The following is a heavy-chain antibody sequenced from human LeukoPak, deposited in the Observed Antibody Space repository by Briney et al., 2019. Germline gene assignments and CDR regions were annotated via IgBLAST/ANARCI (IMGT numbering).Heavy chain of an antibody. J-gene: IGHJ5*02. CDR3: ARDLGQYYDTSDNWFDP. CDR2: ISSSGSTI. CDR1: GFTSSDYY. Sequence: GGSLRLSCAASGFTSSDYYMSWIRQAPGKGLEWVSYISSSGSTIYYADSVKGRFTISRDNAKNTLNLQMNSLRAEDTAVYYCARDLGQYYDTSDNWFDPWGQGTLVTVSS. V-gene: IGHV3-11*04. D-gene: IGHD3-22*01.